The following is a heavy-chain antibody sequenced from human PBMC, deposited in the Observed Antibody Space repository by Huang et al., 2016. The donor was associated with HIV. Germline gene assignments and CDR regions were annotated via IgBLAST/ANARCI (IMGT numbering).Heavy chain of an antibody. CDR3: ARGFQAKPGDY. V-gene: IGHV3-7*01. CDR2: IKLDGSER. Sequence: EVHLVESGGGLVRPGRSLRLSCAASGFTFRSYWMNWVRQAPGRGLGWVANIKLDGSERFYVDSVRGRFTISRDNANNSVSLQLNSLKAEDTGVYYCARGFQAKPGDYWGQGTLVTVSS. J-gene: IGHJ4*02. CDR1: GFTFRSYW.